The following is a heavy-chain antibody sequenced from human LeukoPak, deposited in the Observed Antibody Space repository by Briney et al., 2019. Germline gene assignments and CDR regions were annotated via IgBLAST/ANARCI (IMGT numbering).Heavy chain of an antibody. V-gene: IGHV4-34*01. CDR3: ARVPARDGNYYYYYGMDV. CDR1: GGSFSGDY. Sequence: SETLSLTCAVYGGSFSGDYWSWIRQPPGKGLEWIGEINHSGNTNYNPSLKSRVTTSVDTSKNQFSLKLSSVAAADTAVYYCARVPARDGNYYYYYGMDVWGQGTTVTVSS. D-gene: IGHD2-2*01. CDR2: INHSGNT. J-gene: IGHJ6*02.